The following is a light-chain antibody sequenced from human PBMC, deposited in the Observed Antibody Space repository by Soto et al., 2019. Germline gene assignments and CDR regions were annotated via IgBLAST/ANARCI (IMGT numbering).Light chain of an antibody. J-gene: IGKJ1*01. CDR2: KTS. CDR3: QEYNTNSRT. CDR1: ESIYSW. Sequence: IPMTQSPSTLSASVGDTVTITCRASESIYSWLAWYKQIPGKAPQLLIYKTSTLQGGVPSRFSGSGSGAEYTLPISSLQPDDFATYFCQEYNTNSRTFGQGTRV. V-gene: IGKV1-5*03.